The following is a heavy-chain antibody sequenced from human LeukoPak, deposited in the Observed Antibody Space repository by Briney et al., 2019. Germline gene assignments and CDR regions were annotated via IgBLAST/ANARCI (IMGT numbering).Heavy chain of an antibody. CDR2: TRNKDNSYST. D-gene: IGHD2-8*01. CDR3: AREARVLYYMDV. V-gene: IGHV3-72*01. CDR1: GFTFSDHY. Sequence: GGSLRPSCAASGFTFSDHYMDWVRQAPGKGVEGVGRTRNKDNSYSTEYAASVKGRFTISTHDSKNPLYLQMNSLKIEDTAVYYCAREARVLYYMDVWGKGTTVTVSS. J-gene: IGHJ6*03.